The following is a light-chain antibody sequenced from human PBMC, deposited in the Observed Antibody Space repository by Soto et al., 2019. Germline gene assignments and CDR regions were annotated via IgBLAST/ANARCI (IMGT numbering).Light chain of an antibody. V-gene: IGKV3-15*01. Sequence: SHLPAVLPFSRGXRHLQRRRASQSVSSSYLGWYQQEPGPAPRLPIYGASSRATGGPGRFSGSWAGTEVTLTISSLPSEDFAVYYCQQYNDWPLTFAGGTKVDVK. CDR2: GAS. J-gene: IGKJ4*01. CDR3: QQYNDWPLT. CDR1: QSVSSS.